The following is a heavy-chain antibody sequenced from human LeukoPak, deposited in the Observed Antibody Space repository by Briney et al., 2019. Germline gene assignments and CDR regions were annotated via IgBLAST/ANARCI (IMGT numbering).Heavy chain of an antibody. J-gene: IGHJ4*02. CDR1: GFTFSSYA. D-gene: IGHD6-19*01. Sequence: AGGSLRLSCAASGFTFSSYAMSWVRQAPGKGLEWVSAISGSGGSTYYADSVKGRFTISRDNSKNTLYLQMNSLRAEDTAVYYCAKASFGARRHRLVLNYFDYWGQGTLVTVSS. CDR2: ISGSGGST. CDR3: AKASFGARRHRLVLNYFDY. V-gene: IGHV3-23*01.